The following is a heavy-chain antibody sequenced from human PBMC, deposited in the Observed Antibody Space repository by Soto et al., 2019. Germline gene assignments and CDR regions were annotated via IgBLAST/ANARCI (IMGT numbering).Heavy chain of an antibody. V-gene: IGHV3-21*06. CDR2: ISSSSIYT. CDR1: GLPFGSIT. D-gene: IGHD3-10*01. CDR3: ARDFKESQYYYYCMDV. Sequence: EVQLVESGGGLARLGGSLRLSFVASGLPFGSITLNWVRKAPGKGLEWVSSISSSSIYTYYADSVKGRFTISRDNAKNSVYLQMNSLRAEDTAVYYCARDFKESQYYYYCMDVWGKGTTVTVSS. J-gene: IGHJ6*03.